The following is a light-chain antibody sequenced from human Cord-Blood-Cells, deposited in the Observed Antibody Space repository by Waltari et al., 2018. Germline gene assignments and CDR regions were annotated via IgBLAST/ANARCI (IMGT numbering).Light chain of an antibody. J-gene: IGKJ3*01. CDR1: QSVSSSY. Sequence: EIVLTQSPGTLSLSPGERATLPCRASQSVSSSYLAWYQQKPGQAPRLRIYGAASSATGIPDRFSGSGPGTDFTLTISRLEPEDFAVYYCQQYGSSRFTFGPGTKVDIK. V-gene: IGKV3-20*01. CDR3: QQYGSSRFT. CDR2: GAA.